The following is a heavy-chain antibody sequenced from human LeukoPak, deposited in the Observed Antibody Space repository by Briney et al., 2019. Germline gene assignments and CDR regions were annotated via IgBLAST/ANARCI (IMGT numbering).Heavy chain of an antibody. V-gene: IGHV3-23*01. CDR3: AREDDSSGYYYSPVDY. J-gene: IGHJ4*02. D-gene: IGHD3-22*01. CDR1: GFTFSSYA. Sequence: GGSLRLSCAASGFTFSSYAMSWVRQAPGKGLEWVSAISGSGGSTYYADSVKGRFTISRDNSENTLYLQMNSLRAEDTAVYYCAREDDSSGYYYSPVDYWGQGTLVTVSS. CDR2: ISGSGGST.